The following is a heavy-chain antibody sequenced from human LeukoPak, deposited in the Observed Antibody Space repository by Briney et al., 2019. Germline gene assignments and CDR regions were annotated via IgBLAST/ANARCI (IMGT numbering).Heavy chain of an antibody. CDR1: GGSFSGYY. D-gene: IGHD3-22*01. CDR3: ARGRGIGYYYDSSGSDY. Sequence: SETLSLTCAVHGGSFSGYYWSWIRQPPGKGLEWIGEINHSGSTNYNPSLKSRVTTSVDTSKNQFSLKLSSVTAADTAVYYCARGRGIGYYYDSSGSDYWGQGTLVTVSS. V-gene: IGHV4-34*01. CDR2: INHSGST. J-gene: IGHJ4*02.